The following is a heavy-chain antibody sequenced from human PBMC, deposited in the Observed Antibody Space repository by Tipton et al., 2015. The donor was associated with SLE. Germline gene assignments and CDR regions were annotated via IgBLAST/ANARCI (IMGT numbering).Heavy chain of an antibody. J-gene: IGHJ6*02. CDR2: ISWNSGSI. CDR3: AKDLGRYYYYYGMDV. CDR1: GFTFDDYA. Sequence: SLRLSCAASGFTFDDYATHWVRQAPGKGLEWVSGISWNSGSIGYADSVKGRFTISRDNAKNSLYLQMNSLRVEDTALYYCAKDLGRYYYYYGMDVWGQGTTVTVSS. V-gene: IGHV3-9*01.